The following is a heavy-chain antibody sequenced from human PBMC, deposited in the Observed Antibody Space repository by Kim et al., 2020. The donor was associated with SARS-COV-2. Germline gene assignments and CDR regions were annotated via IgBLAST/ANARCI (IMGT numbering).Heavy chain of an antibody. D-gene: IGHD3-22*01. V-gene: IGHV1-8*01. Sequence: ASVKVSCKASGYTFTSYDINWVRQATGQGLEWMGWMNPNSGNTGYAQKFQGRVTMTRNTSISTAYMELSSLRSEDTAVYYCARGHIAASTDYYDSSGYYSLFRDYYYGMDVWGQGTTVTVSS. CDR1: GYTFTSYD. CDR2: MNPNSGNT. J-gene: IGHJ6*02. CDR3: ARGHIAASTDYYDSSGYYSLFRDYYYGMDV.